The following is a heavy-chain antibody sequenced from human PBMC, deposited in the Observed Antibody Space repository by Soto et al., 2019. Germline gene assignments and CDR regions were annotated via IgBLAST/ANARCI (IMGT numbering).Heavy chain of an antibody. V-gene: IGHV4-39*01. CDR1: GGSISSSSNY. J-gene: IGHJ5*02. D-gene: IGHD6-13*01. Sequence: SETLSLTCTVSGGSISSSSNYWGWIRQPPGKGLEWIGSIYYSGSTYYNPSLKSRVTISVDTSKNQFSLKLSSVTAADTAVYYCARLIAAAGEILGENWFDPWGQGTLVTVSS. CDR3: ARLIAAAGEILGENWFDP. CDR2: IYYSGST.